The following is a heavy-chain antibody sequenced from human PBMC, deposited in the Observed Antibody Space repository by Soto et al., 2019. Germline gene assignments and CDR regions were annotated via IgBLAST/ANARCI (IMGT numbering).Heavy chain of an antibody. CDR1: GFTLSSYS. J-gene: IGHJ4*02. V-gene: IGHV3-48*02. Sequence: EVQLVEPGGGMVQPGGSLRVSCAASGFTLSSYSMHWVRQAPGKGLEWVSYISGSGGTIYYADSVKGRFTISRDNAKNSLSVKMNSLRDEDTAVYFCARETGLRSSGWSYYFDFWGQGTRVTVSS. D-gene: IGHD6-19*01. CDR3: ARETGLRSSGWSYYFDF. CDR2: ISGSGGTI.